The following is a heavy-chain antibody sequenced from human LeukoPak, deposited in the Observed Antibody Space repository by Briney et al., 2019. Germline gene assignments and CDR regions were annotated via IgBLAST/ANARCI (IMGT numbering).Heavy chain of an antibody. CDR3: AKSALNYYDSSGYYFDY. CDR1: GFTFSSYA. J-gene: IGHJ4*02. D-gene: IGHD3-22*01. Sequence: GGSLRLSCAASGFTFSSYAMSWVRQAPGKGLEWVSAISGSGGSTYYADSVKGRFTISRDNSKNTLYLQMNSLRAEDTAVYYCAKSALNYYDSSGYYFDYWGQGTLVTVSS. V-gene: IGHV3-23*01. CDR2: ISGSGGST.